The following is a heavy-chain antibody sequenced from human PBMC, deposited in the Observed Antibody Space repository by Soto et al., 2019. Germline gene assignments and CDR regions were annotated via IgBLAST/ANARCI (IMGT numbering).Heavy chain of an antibody. Sequence: QVQLLQSGAEVKKPGASVKVSCKASGYMFNTYGITWVRQAPGQGLEWMGWISVYNGNIDYAQKFEGRVTMNTDTSTSTAYMDPKSLTSDNTPVYYCASTYGSADYFMPFEYWGQGPPVSVSS. J-gene: IGHJ4*02. CDR1: GYMFNTYG. V-gene: IGHV1-18*01. CDR3: ASTYGSADYFMPFEY. CDR2: ISVYNGNI. D-gene: IGHD3-10*01.